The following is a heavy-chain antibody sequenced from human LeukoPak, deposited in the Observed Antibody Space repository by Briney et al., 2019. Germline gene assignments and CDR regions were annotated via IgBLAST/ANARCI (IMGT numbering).Heavy chain of an antibody. CDR2: IYHSGST. D-gene: IGHD3-16*01. Sequence: SETLSLTCTVSDYSIRSDYYWGWIRQPPGKGLEWIAYIYHSGSTYYNPSLKSRVTILIDTSKNQFSLNLSSVTAADTAVYYCARSVGGLGEVYFDYWGQGTLVTVSS. CDR3: ARSVGGLGEVYFDY. CDR1: DYSIRSDYY. J-gene: IGHJ4*02. V-gene: IGHV4-38-2*02.